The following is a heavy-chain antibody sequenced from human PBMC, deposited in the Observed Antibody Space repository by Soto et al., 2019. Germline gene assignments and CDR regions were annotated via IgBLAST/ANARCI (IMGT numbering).Heavy chain of an antibody. V-gene: IGHV3-30*18. J-gene: IGHJ6*02. CDR2: ISYDGSNK. Sequence: GGSLRLSCAASGFTFSSYGMHWVRQAPGKGLEWVAVISYDGSNKYYADSVKGRFTISRDNSKNTLYLQMNSLRAEDTAVYYCAKPYWPLGMIVVVSPDYYYGMDVWGQGTTVTVSS. D-gene: IGHD3-22*01. CDR1: GFTFSSYG. CDR3: AKPYWPLGMIVVVSPDYYYGMDV.